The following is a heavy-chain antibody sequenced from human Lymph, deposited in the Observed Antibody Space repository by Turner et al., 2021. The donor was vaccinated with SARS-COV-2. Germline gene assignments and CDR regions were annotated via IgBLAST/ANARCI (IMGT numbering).Heavy chain of an antibody. CDR1: GHSFTSYW. Sequence: EVHLAQSGAEAKKLGESLKISCKGSGHSFTSYWIVWVRQMLGKGLEWMGIIYPGDSDTGYSPSFQGQVTISANESISTAYLQWSSLKASDTAMYYCARREWGGSLGHIDYWGQGTLVTVSS. V-gene: IGHV5-51*01. J-gene: IGHJ4*02. D-gene: IGHD3-3*01. CDR3: ARREWGGSLGHIDY. CDR2: IYPGDSDT.